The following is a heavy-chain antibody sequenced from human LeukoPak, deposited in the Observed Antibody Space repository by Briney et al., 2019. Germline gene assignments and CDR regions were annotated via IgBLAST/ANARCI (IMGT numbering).Heavy chain of an antibody. J-gene: IGHJ3*02. D-gene: IGHD6-13*01. CDR3: ATQPGIAAAGYSEDAFDI. CDR1: GFTFDDYA. Sequence: GGSLRLSCAPSGFTFDDYAMHWVRQAPGKGLEWVSGISWNSGSIGYADSVKGRFTISRDNAKNSLYLQMNSLRAEDTALYYCATQPGIAAAGYSEDAFDIWGQGTMVTVSS. CDR2: ISWNSGSI. V-gene: IGHV3-9*01.